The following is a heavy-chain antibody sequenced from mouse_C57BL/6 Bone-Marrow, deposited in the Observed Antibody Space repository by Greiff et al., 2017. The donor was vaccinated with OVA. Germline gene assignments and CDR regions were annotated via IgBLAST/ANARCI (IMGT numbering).Heavy chain of an antibody. J-gene: IGHJ4*01. D-gene: IGHD1-1*01. V-gene: IGHV1-54*01. CDR3: ARKAYYGSSSSIAMDY. Sequence: VQLQQSGAELVRPGTSVKVSCKASGYAFTNYLIEWVKQRPGQGLEWIGVINPGSGGTNYNEKFKGKATLTADKSSSTAYLQLSSLTSEDSAVYVCARKAYYGSSSSIAMDYWGQGTSVTVSS. CDR2: INPGSGGT. CDR1: GYAFTNYL.